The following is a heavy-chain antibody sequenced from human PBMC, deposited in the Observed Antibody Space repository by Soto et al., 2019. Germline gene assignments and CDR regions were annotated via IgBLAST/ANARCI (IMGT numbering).Heavy chain of an antibody. V-gene: IGHV4-59*08. CDR2: IYYSGST. CDR3: ARHWRGSSWYPGAFDI. CDR1: GVSMSNYY. J-gene: IGHJ3*02. D-gene: IGHD6-13*01. Sequence: QVQLQESGPGLVKPSETLSLTCTVSGVSMSNYYWSWIRQPPGKGLEWIGYIYYSGSTYYNPSLEGRLTISVDTSKNQFSLKLSSVTAADTAAYYCARHWRGSSWYPGAFDIWGQGTGVTVSS.